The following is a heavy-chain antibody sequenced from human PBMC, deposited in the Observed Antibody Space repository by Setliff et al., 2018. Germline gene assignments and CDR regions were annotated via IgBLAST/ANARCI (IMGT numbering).Heavy chain of an antibody. CDR1: GGSISSYY. CDR3: ARKGISALSGAFDM. Sequence: SETLSLTCTVAGGSISSYYWSWIRQPAGKGLEWIGRIYTSGSTNYNPSLKSRVTMSVDTSKNQFSLKLSSVTAADTAVYYCARKGISALSGAFDMWGQGIMVTVSS. CDR2: IYTSGST. J-gene: IGHJ3*02. D-gene: IGHD1-26*01. V-gene: IGHV4-4*07.